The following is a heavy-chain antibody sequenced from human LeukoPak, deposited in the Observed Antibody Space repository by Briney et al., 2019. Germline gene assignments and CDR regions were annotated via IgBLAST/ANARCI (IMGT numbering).Heavy chain of an antibody. Sequence: SDTLSLTCTVSGGSISSYYWSWIRQPPGKGLEWIGYIYYSGSTNYNPSLKSRVTISVDTSKNQFSLKLSSVTAADTAVYYCAREGVPGAFDIWGQGTMVTVSS. CDR1: GGSISSYY. CDR3: AREGVPGAFDI. J-gene: IGHJ3*02. D-gene: IGHD7-27*01. CDR2: IYYSGST. V-gene: IGHV4-59*01.